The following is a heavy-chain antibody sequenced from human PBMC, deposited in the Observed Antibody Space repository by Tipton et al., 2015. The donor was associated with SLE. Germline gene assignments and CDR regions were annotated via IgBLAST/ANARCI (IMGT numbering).Heavy chain of an antibody. V-gene: IGHV1-2*06. CDR1: AYTFTGYY. J-gene: IGHJ3*02. CDR3: ARATGMHGVQGYAFDI. CDR2: INPNSGGK. D-gene: IGHD3-10*01. Sequence: QLVQSGAEVKKPGAPVKVSCKASAYTFTGYYMHWVRQAPGQGLEWMGRINPNSGGKKYAQKFQGRVTMTRDTSISTAYMELSRLRSDDTAVYYCARATGMHGVQGYAFDIWGQGTVVTVFS.